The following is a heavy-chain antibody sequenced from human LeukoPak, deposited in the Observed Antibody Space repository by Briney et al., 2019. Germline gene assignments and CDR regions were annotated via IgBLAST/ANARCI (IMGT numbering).Heavy chain of an antibody. CDR2: INSDGSST. CDR3: ARHTYYYGSGSYYSDGWFDP. CDR1: GFTFSSYW. Sequence: GSLRLSCAASGFTFSSYWMHWVRQAPGKGLVWVSRINSDGSSTSYADSVKGRFTISRDNAKNTLYLQMNSLRAEDTAVYYCARHTYYYGSGSYYSDGWFDPWGQGTLVTVSS. D-gene: IGHD3-10*01. J-gene: IGHJ5*02. V-gene: IGHV3-74*01.